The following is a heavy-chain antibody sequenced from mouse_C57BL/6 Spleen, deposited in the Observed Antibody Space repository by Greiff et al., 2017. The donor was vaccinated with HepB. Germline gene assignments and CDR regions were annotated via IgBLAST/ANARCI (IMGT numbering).Heavy chain of an antibody. CDR3: ARGGSSSWYFDV. V-gene: IGHV5-12*01. CDR1: GFTFSDYY. CDR2: ITNGGGSA. D-gene: IGHD1-1*01. J-gene: IGHJ1*03. Sequence: DVQLVESGGGLVQPGGSLKLSCGASGFTFSDYYMYWVRQTPEKRLEWVAYITNGGGSAHYPDTLKGRFTTSRDDAKNTLYLQMSRLKSEDTAMYYCARGGSSSWYFDVWGTGTTVTVSS.